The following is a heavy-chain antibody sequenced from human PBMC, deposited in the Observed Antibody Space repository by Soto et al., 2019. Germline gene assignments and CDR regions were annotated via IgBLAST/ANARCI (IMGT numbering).Heavy chain of an antibody. J-gene: IGHJ4*02. CDR1: GGSISSGGYS. Sequence: QLQLQESGSGLVKPSQTLSLTCAVSGGSISSGGYSWSWIRQPPGKGLEWIGYIYHSGSTYYNPSLKTRVTISVDRSKTQFSLKLSSVHAADTAVDYCASSYFTVTTMDYWGQGTLVTVSS. D-gene: IGHD4-17*01. CDR2: IYHSGST. V-gene: IGHV4-30-2*01. CDR3: ASSYFTVTTMDY.